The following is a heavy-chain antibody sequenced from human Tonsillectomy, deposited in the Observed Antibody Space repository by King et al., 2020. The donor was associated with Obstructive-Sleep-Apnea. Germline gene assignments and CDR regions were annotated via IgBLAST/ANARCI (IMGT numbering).Heavy chain of an antibody. CDR1: GFSLSTSGVG. CDR2: IYWDDDK. CDR3: AHTQTGYYYDNSGYFTSLPHYFDY. V-gene: IGHV2-5*02. D-gene: IGHD3-22*01. Sequence: ITLKESGPTLVKPTQTLTLTCTFSGFSLSTSGVGVGWIRQPPGKALEWLALIYWDDDKRYSPSLKTRLTITKDTSKNQVVLTMTNMDPVDTATYYCAHTQTGYYYDNSGYFTSLPHYFDYWGQGTLVTVSS. J-gene: IGHJ4*02.